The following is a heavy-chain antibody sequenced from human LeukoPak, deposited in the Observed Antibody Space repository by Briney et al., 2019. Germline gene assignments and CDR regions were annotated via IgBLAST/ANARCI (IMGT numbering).Heavy chain of an antibody. V-gene: IGHV3-48*03. CDR1: GFTFSSYE. CDR2: ISSSGSTI. Sequence: GGSLRLSCAASGFTFSSYEMNWVRQAPGKGLEWVSYISSSGSTIYYADSVKGRFTISRDGAENSLYLEMNSLRAEDTALYYCARDSPTSTPYNFFDPWGQGTLVTVSS. D-gene: IGHD5/OR15-5a*01. J-gene: IGHJ5*02. CDR3: ARDSPTSTPYNFFDP.